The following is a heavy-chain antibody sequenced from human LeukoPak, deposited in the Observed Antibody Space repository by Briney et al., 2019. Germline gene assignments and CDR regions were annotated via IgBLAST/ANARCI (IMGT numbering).Heavy chain of an antibody. V-gene: IGHV3-30*18. CDR3: AKDRERWLQRDGDNDY. CDR1: GFTFSSYG. D-gene: IGHD5-24*01. CDR2: ISYDGSNK. J-gene: IGHJ4*02. Sequence: GGSLRLSCAASGFTFSSYGMHWVRQAPGKGLEWVAVISYDGSNKYYADSVKGRFTISRDNSKNTLYLQMNSLRAEDTAVYYCAKDRERWLQRDGDNDYWGQGTLVTVSS.